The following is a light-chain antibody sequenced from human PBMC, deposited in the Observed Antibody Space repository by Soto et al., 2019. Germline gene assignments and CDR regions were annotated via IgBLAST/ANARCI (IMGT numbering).Light chain of an antibody. CDR3: SSYAGSYTVV. J-gene: IGLJ2*01. CDR1: SSDVGGYNF. Sequence: QSVLTQPRSVSGSPGQSVTISCTGASSDVGGYNFVSWHQQHPGKAPKLMIFDVSVRPSGVPDRFSGSKSGNTASLTISGLQAEDEADYYCSSYAGSYTVVFGGGTQLTVL. CDR2: DVS. V-gene: IGLV2-11*01.